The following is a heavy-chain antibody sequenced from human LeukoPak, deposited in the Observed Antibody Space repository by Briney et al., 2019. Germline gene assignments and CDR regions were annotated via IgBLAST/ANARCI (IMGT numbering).Heavy chain of an antibody. V-gene: IGHV1-69*04. CDR3: ARDDDRAREIDY. D-gene: IGHD3-22*01. Sequence: SVTVSCKASRGTLSKYAISWVRQAPGQGLEWMGRIIPILNITHYAQKFQGRVTIAADKSTSTAYMELSSLRSEDTAMYYCARDDDRAREIDYWGQGTLVTVSS. CDR2: IIPILNIT. CDR1: RGTLSKYA. J-gene: IGHJ4*02.